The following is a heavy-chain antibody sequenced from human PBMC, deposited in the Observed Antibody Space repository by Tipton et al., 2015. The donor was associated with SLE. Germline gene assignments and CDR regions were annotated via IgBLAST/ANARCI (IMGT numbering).Heavy chain of an antibody. D-gene: IGHD3-16*02. CDR3: ARGRVDYIRGSYRPTSLDS. CDR1: GGSVSGYY. CDR2: VHDSGDV. J-gene: IGHJ4*02. V-gene: IGHV4-34*01. Sequence: TLSLTCGPSGGSVSGYYWTWIRQPPGEGLEWIGDVHDSGDVRYNTSLNGRVTMSVDTPQNQLSLRLTSMTAADTAVYYCARGRVDYIRGSYRPTSLDSWGQGTLVTVSS.